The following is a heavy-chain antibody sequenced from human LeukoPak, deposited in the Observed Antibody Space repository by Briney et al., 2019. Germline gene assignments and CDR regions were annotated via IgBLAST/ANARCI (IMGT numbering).Heavy chain of an antibody. Sequence: TSETLSLTCTVSGGSISSSSYYWGWLRPPPGKGLEWSGSIYYSGSTYYNPSLKSRVTISVDTSKNQFSLKLSSVTAADTAVYYCARATFGPPDYWGQGTLVTVSS. CDR3: ARATFGPPDY. CDR1: GGSISSSSYY. V-gene: IGHV4-39*07. J-gene: IGHJ4*02. D-gene: IGHD3-10*02. CDR2: IYYSGST.